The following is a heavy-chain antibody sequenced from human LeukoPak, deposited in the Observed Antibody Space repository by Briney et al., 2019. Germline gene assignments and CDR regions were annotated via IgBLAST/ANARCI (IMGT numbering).Heavy chain of an antibody. Sequence: PSETLSLTCAVYGGSFSGYYWSWIRQPPGKGLEWIGEIIHSGSTNYNPSLKSRVTISVDTSKNQFSLKLSSVTAADTAVYYCARATYYDFWSGYYTLYDIWGQGTMVTVSS. V-gene: IGHV4-34*12. CDR3: ARATYYDFWSGYYTLYDI. CDR2: IIHSGST. J-gene: IGHJ3*02. D-gene: IGHD3-3*01. CDR1: GGSFSGYY.